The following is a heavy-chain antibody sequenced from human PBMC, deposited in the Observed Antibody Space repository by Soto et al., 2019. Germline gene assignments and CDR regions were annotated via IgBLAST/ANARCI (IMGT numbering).Heavy chain of an antibody. CDR3: ARAGIAVAGNNAFDI. CDR1: GFTFSSYD. J-gene: IGHJ3*02. CDR2: IGTAGDT. V-gene: IGHV3-13*01. Sequence: GGSLRLSCAASGFTFSSYDMHCVRQATGKGLEWVSAIGTAGDTYYPGSVKGRFTISRENAKNSLYLQMNSLRAGDTAVYYCARAGIAVAGNNAFDIWGQGTMVTVSS. D-gene: IGHD6-19*01.